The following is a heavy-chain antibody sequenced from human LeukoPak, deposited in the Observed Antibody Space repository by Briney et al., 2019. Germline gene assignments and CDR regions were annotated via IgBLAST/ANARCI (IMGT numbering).Heavy chain of an antibody. CDR1: GGSISSGSYY. J-gene: IGHJ4*02. D-gene: IGHD1-14*01. CDR3: ARSAGTQRADY. Sequence: SETLSLTCTVSGGSISSGSYYWSWIRQPAGKGLEWIGRIYTSGSTNYNPSLKSRVTLSLDKSNNQFSLRLRSVTAADTAVYFCARSAGTQRADYWGQGTLVTVSS. CDR2: IYTSGST. V-gene: IGHV4-61*02.